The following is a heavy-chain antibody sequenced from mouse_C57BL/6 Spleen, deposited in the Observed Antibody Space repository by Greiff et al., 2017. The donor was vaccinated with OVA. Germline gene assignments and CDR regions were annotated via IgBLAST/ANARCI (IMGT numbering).Heavy chain of an antibody. D-gene: IGHD1-1*01. CDR1: GYTFTSYW. CDR3: ASSITTVVAYYFDY. Sequence: QVQLQQSGAELVKPGASVKLSCKASGYTFTSYWMHWVKQRPGQGLEWIGMIHPNSGSTNYNEKFKSKATLTVDKSSSTAYMQLSSLTSEDSAVYYGASSITTVVAYYFDYWGQGTTLTVSS. J-gene: IGHJ2*01. CDR2: IHPNSGST. V-gene: IGHV1-64*01.